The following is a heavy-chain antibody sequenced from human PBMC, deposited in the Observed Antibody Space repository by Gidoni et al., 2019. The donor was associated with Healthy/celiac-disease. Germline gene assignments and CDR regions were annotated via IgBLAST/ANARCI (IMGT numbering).Heavy chain of an antibody. CDR3: ARGPQGRDAFDI. CDR1: GFTFSSYT. CDR2: ISYDGSNK. J-gene: IGHJ3*02. Sequence: QVQRVESGGGVVQPGRSLRLSCAASGFTFSSYTMHWVRQAPGKGLAWVAFISYDGSNKYYSDSVKGRFTISRDNSKNTLYLQMNSLRAEDTAVYYCARGPQGRDAFDIWGQGTMVTVSS. V-gene: IGHV3-30-3*01.